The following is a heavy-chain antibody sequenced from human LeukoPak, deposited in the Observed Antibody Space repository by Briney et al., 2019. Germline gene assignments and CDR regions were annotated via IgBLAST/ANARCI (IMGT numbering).Heavy chain of an antibody. Sequence: GGSLRLSCSASGFDFRMAAMHWVRQAPGKGLEWVANIKQDGSEKYYVDSVKGRFTISRDNAKNSLYLQMNSLRAEDTAVYYCAGYYYGSGSYYYPAFDYWGQGTLVTVSS. J-gene: IGHJ4*02. D-gene: IGHD3-10*01. CDR3: AGYYYGSGSYYYPAFDY. CDR2: IKQDGSEK. V-gene: IGHV3-7*01. CDR1: GFDFRMAA.